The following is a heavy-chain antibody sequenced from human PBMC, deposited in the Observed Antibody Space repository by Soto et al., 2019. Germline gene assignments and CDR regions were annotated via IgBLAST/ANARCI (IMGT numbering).Heavy chain of an antibody. CDR3: TTVGTGGRDY. CDR1: GFTFSNAW. CDR2: IKKRTDGGTT. V-gene: IGHV3-15*01. D-gene: IGHD2-21*02. J-gene: IGHJ4*02. Sequence: LRLSCAASGFTFSNAWMNWVRQTPGKGLEWVAHIKKRTDGGTTDYAAFVKGRFTISRDDSKNTLFLQMSGLKTEDTAVYYCTTVGTGGRDYWGQGTLVTVSS.